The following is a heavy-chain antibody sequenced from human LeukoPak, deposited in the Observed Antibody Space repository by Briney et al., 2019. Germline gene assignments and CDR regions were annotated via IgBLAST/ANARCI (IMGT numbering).Heavy chain of an antibody. J-gene: IGHJ4*02. CDR2: IWSDGSNK. D-gene: IGHD6-13*01. CDR3: AKRIPAAGTGGVEY. Sequence: GKSLRLSCAASGFTFSNYGMHWVRQAPGKGLEWVAVIWSDGSNKYYADSVKGRFTISRDNSKNTLYLQMNSLRAEDTAVYYCAKRIPAAGTGGVEYWGQGTLVTVSS. V-gene: IGHV3-33*06. CDR1: GFTFSNYG.